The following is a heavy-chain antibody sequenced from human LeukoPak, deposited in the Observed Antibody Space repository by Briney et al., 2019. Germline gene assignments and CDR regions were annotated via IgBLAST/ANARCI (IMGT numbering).Heavy chain of an antibody. CDR3: AREERLYYYDSSSADAFDI. CDR1: GGTFSSYA. Sequence: SVKVSCTASGGTFSSYAISWVRQAPGQGLEWMGRIIPILGIANYAQKFQGRVTITADKSTSTAYMELSSLRSEDTAVYYCAREERLYYYDSSSADAFDIWGQGTMVTVSS. J-gene: IGHJ3*02. D-gene: IGHD3-22*01. V-gene: IGHV1-69*04. CDR2: IIPILGIA.